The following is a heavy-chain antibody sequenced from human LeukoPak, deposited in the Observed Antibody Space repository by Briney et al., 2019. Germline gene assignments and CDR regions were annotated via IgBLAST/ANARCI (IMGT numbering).Heavy chain of an antibody. CDR3: ARTSMVGADFDY. V-gene: IGHV4-34*01. CDR1: GVSFSGYY. D-gene: IGHD1-26*01. J-gene: IGHJ4*02. Sequence: PSETLSLTCAVYGVSFSGYYWSWLRQPPGKGREWVGEINNSGRTNYNTSRKSRVNISVETSKNQFSLKLSSVTAADTAVYYCARTSMVGADFDYWGQGTLVTVSS. CDR2: INNSGRT.